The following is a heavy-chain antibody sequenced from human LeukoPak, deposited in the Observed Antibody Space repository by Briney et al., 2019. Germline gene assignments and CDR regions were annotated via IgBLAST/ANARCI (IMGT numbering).Heavy chain of an antibody. CDR3: ASHGSGRHYSTYYYYSVDV. CDR1: GGSISSGGYY. J-gene: IGHJ6*02. V-gene: IGHV4-39*01. Sequence: PSQTLSLTCTVSGGSISSGGYYWGWIRQPPGKGLEWIGSVYYSGSTYYNPSLKSRVFISVDTSKNQFSLKLSSVTAADTAVYYCASHGSGRHYSTYYYYSVDVWGQGTTVTVSS. D-gene: IGHD3-10*01. CDR2: VYYSGST.